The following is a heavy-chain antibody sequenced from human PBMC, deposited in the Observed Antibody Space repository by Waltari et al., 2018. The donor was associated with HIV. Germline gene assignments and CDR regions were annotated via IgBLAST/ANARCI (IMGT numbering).Heavy chain of an antibody. J-gene: IGHJ6*02. Sequence: EVQLVESGGNLTRPGGSLRLSCVGSGFIVSDNYMSWVRQAPGKVPGWVSVLYSNGNTLYGGSVKGRFTICRDNSKNTLYLQMNTLRVDDTAVYYCASMQRFYGSEQSRYFYFGMDVWGQGTTVTVSS. D-gene: IGHD3-16*02. CDR3: ASMQRFYGSEQSRYFYFGMDV. V-gene: IGHV3-53*01. CDR2: LYSNGNT. CDR1: GFIVSDNY.